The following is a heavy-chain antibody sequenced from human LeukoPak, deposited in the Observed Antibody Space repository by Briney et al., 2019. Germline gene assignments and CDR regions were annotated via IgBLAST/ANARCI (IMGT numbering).Heavy chain of an antibody. J-gene: IGHJ4*02. CDR3: ARDSGWLRYYD. CDR2: IGGSSIGHST. CDR1: GFTFSIHG. Sequence: PGGSLRLSCVGSGFTFSIHGMNWVRQAPGKGLEWVSGIGGSSIGHSTHYAGSVKGRFTISRDNSKDMVYLQMDSLRAEDTALYYCARDSGWLRYYDWGQGALVTVSS. V-gene: IGHV3-23*01. D-gene: IGHD5-12*01.